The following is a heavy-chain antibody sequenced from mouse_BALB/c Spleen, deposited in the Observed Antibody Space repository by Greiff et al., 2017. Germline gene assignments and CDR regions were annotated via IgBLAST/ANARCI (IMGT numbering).Heavy chain of an antibody. CDR1: GYTFTSYW. D-gene: IGHD4-1*02. CDR2: IYPGDGDT. Sequence: VQLQQPGSELVRPGASVKLSCKASGYTFTSYWMHWVKQRHGQGLEWIGQIYPGDGDTNYNGKFKGKATLTADKSSSTAYMQLSSLTSEDSAVYFCARFPNWDGLDYWGQGTTLTVSS. J-gene: IGHJ2*01. V-gene: IGHV1-80*01. CDR3: ARFPNWDGLDY.